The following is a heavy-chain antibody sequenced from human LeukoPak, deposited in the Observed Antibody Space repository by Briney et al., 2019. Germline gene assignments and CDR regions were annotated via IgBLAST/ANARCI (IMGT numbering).Heavy chain of an antibody. CDR2: INPNSGGT. J-gene: IGHJ5*02. CDR1: GYTFTSYY. CDR3: ARTPQWELLNWFDP. D-gene: IGHD1-26*01. V-gene: IGHV1-2*02. Sequence: GASVKVSCKASGYTFTSYYVHWVRQAPGQGLEWMGWINPNSGGTNFAQTFQDRLTITRDTSISTAYMELSRLRSDDTAVYYCARTPQWELLNWFDPWGQGTLVIVSS.